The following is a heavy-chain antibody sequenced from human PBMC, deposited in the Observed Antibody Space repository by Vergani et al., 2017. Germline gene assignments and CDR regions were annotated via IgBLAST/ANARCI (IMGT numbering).Heavy chain of an antibody. Sequence: QVQLVQSGAEVKKPGASVKVSCRASGYSFSSYDISWVRQATGQGLEWMGWMNPNSGTTGYAQKFQGRVTMTRNTSINTAYMELSRLSFEDAAVYYCARSSDYPDDYVSNKYCRRTLDVSGNVSTISVA. V-gene: IGHV1-8*01. J-gene: IGHJ6*03. CDR3: ARSSDYPDDYVSNKYCRRTLDV. D-gene: IGHD4-17*01. CDR2: MNPNSGTT. CDR1: GYSFSSYD.